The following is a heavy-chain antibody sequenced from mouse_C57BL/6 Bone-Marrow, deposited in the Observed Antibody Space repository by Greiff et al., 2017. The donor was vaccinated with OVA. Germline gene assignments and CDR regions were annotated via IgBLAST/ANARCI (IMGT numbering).Heavy chain of an antibody. CDR1: GYTFTDHT. CDR2: ISPRDGST. CDR3: ARSDYYSNFYYFDY. J-gene: IGHJ2*01. D-gene: IGHD2-5*01. Sequence: VKLQESDAELVKPGASVKISCKVSGYTFTDHTIHWMKQRPEQGLEWIGYISPRDGSTKYNEKFKGKATLTAAKSSSTAYRQLNSLPSEDSAVYFCARSDYYSNFYYFDYWGQGTTLTVSS. V-gene: IGHV1-78*01.